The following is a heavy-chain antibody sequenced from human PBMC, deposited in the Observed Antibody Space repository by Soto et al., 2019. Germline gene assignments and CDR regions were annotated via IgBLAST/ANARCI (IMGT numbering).Heavy chain of an antibody. CDR3: AGDPDSHYNDSHASSYP. Sequence: QVQLVQSGAKVKKPGSSVKVSCKASGGTFSTYTITWVRQAPGQGLEWMGRIIPIIGIINYAQKFQGRVTISADKFTGTAYMELTGLSSDDTAVYYCAGDPDSHYNDSHASSYPWGQGTLVTVSS. CDR1: GGTFSTYT. J-gene: IGHJ5*02. D-gene: IGHD4-4*01. V-gene: IGHV1-69*08. CDR2: IIPIIGII.